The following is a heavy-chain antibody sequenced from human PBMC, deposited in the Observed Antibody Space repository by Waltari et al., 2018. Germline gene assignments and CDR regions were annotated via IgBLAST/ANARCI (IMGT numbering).Heavy chain of an antibody. Sequence: QVQLQQWGAGLLKPSETLSLTCAVYGGPCSGYYWSWIRQPPGKGLEWIGEIKHRGNTNYNPSLKSRVTMSGDTSKNQFSLNLSSVTAADTAVYFCARGKYQYGGNYFMFWDQGALVTVS. CDR3: ARGKYQYGGNYFMF. CDR2: IKHRGNT. D-gene: IGHD1-26*01. J-gene: IGHJ4*02. CDR1: GGPCSGYY. V-gene: IGHV4-34*01.